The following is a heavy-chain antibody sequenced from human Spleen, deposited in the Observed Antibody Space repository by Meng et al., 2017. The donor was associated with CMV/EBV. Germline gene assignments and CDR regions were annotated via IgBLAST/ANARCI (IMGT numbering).Heavy chain of an antibody. J-gene: IGHJ6*02. V-gene: IGHV1-8*01. Sequence: ASVKVSCKASGYTFTTYDIHWVRQAAGQGLEWMGWMNPNSGNTGYAQKFQGRVTMTRDTSTSTVYMELSSLRSEDTAVYYCARGSPTTVTTYGMDVWGQGTTVTVSS. CDR3: ARGSPTTVTTYGMDV. CDR1: GYTFTTYD. CDR2: MNPNSGNT. D-gene: IGHD4-17*01.